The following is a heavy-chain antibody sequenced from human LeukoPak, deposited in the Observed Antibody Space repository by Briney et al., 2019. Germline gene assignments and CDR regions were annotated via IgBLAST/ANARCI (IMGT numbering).Heavy chain of an antibody. CDR1: GYSISSGYY. CDR2: IYHSGST. Sequence: SETLSLTCTVSGYSISSGYYWGWIRQPPGKGLEWIGSIYHSGSTYYNPSLKSRVTISVDTSKNQFSLKLSSVTAADTAVYYCASIVRGYSYGYMGWFDPWGQGTLVTVSS. D-gene: IGHD5-18*01. J-gene: IGHJ5*02. V-gene: IGHV4-38-2*02. CDR3: ASIVRGYSYGYMGWFDP.